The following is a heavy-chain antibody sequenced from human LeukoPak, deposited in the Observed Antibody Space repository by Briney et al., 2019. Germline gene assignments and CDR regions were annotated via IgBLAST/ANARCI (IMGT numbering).Heavy chain of an antibody. D-gene: IGHD1-26*01. J-gene: IGHJ4*02. CDR1: GDSVSSNSAA. Sequence: SQTLSLTYAISGDSVSSNSAAWNWIRQSPSRGLEWLGRTYYRSKWYYDYAVAVKSRISINPDTSKNQFSLQLSSVTPEDTAVYYCARDPVGGSTILDYWGQGTLVTVSS. V-gene: IGHV6-1*01. CDR2: TYYRSKWYY. CDR3: ARDPVGGSTILDY.